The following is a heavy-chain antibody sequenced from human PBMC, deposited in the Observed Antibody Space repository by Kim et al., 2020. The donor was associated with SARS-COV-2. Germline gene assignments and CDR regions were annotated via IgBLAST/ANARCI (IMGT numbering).Heavy chain of an antibody. Sequence: VGSLRLSCAASGFTFSSYAMSWVRQAPGKGLEWVSGISGRASSTSYADSVNGRFTISRDNSKNTLFLQMNNLRIEDTAMYYCAKGGGAVVFSDSELDVWGQGTTVTVSS. V-gene: IGHV3-23*01. CDR2: ISGRASST. CDR3: AKGGGAVVFSDSELDV. D-gene: IGHD3-16*01. CDR1: GFTFSSYA. J-gene: IGHJ6*02.